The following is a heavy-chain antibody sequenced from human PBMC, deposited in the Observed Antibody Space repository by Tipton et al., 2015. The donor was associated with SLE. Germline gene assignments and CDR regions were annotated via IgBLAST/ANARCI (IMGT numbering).Heavy chain of an antibody. CDR2: FYTNEKT. Sequence: LRLSCTVSGDSISNYYWHWIRQPAGKGLEWIGRFYTNEKTNYNPSLKRRITMSVDTSKNQFSLKLRSVTAADTAVYYCARALTSAQGFYFESWGQGTLVTVSS. CDR3: ARALTSAQGFYFES. V-gene: IGHV4-4*07. J-gene: IGHJ4*02. CDR1: GDSISNYY. D-gene: IGHD2-2*01.